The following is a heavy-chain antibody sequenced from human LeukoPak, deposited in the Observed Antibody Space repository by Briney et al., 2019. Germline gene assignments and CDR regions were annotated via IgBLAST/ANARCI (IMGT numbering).Heavy chain of an antibody. D-gene: IGHD3-22*01. Sequence: ASVKVSCKASGYTFTSYGISWVRQAPGQGLEWMGWIGAYNGNTNYAQKLQGRVTMTTDTSTSTAYMELRSLRSDDTAVYYCAWFPSGSSGYYYKDAFDIWGQGTMVTVSS. CDR3: AWFPSGSSGYYYKDAFDI. J-gene: IGHJ3*02. V-gene: IGHV1-18*01. CDR1: GYTFTSYG. CDR2: IGAYNGNT.